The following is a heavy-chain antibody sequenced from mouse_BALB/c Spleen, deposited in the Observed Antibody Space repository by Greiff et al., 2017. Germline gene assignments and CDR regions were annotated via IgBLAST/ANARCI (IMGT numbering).Heavy chain of an antibody. CDR2: IYPGDGDT. J-gene: IGHJ1*01. Sequence: QVQLQQSGPELVKPGASVKISCKASGYAFSSSWMNWVKQRPGQGLEWIGRIYPGDGDTNYNGKFKGKATLTADKSSSTAYMQLSSLTSVDSAVYFCAREDGSSYDWYFDVWGAGTTVTVSS. D-gene: IGHD1-1*01. CDR3: AREDGSSYDWYFDV. CDR1: GYAFSSSW. V-gene: IGHV1-82*01.